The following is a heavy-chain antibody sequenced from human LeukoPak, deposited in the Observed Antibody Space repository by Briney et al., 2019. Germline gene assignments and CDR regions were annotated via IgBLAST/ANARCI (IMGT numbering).Heavy chain of an antibody. CDR1: GFNFSSYG. CDR3: AKDRLRQRITMVRGVIIPLYFDY. CDR2: IRYDGSNK. D-gene: IGHD3-10*01. J-gene: IGHJ4*02. Sequence: GGSLRLSCAAHGFNFSSYGMHWVRQAPGKGLEWVAFIRYDGSNKYYADSVKGRFTISRDNSKNTLYLQMNSLRAEDTAVYYCAKDRLRQRITMVRGVIIPLYFDYWGQGTLVTVSS. V-gene: IGHV3-30*02.